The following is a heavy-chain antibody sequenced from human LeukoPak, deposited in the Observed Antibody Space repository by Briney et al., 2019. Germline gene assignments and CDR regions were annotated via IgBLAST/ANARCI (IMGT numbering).Heavy chain of an antibody. CDR3: AKEFIAGDGHVDCDS. D-gene: IGHD5-24*01. Sequence: SGGSLRLSCAASGFTISTYAMTWDRQAPRKLLEWVSSITSSGATTYYAASVKGRFTISRDISKTTLYLQMNSLTAEDSAVYYCAKEFIAGDGHVDCDSWGQGTLVTVSS. V-gene: IGHV3-23*01. CDR2: ITSSGATT. CDR1: GFTISTYA. J-gene: IGHJ4*02.